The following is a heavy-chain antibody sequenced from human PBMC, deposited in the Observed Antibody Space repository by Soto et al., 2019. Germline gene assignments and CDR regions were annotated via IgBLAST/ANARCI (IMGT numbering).Heavy chain of an antibody. J-gene: IGHJ6*02. CDR2: IKSKTDGGTA. CDR3: TTQNCSGGSCYSGYYYYGLDV. V-gene: IGHV3-15*07. Sequence: EVQLVESGGGLVKPGGSLRLSCAASGFTFSNAWMNWVRQAPGKGLEWVGRIKSKTDGGTADYADPVKARFTISRDDSKNTLYLQMDSLITEDTAVYYCTTQNCSGGSCYSGYYYYGLDVWGQGTTVSVSS. CDR1: GFTFSNAW. D-gene: IGHD2-15*01.